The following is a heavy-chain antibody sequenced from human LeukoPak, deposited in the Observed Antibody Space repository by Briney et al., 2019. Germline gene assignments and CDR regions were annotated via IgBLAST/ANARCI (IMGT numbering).Heavy chain of an antibody. CDR2: IYTSGST. CDR1: GGSISSYY. J-gene: IGHJ4*02. CDR3: ARDDSPMTTVTTFAY. V-gene: IGHV4-4*07. Sequence: TETLSLTCTVSGGSISSYYWSWIRQPAGKGLEWIGRIYTSGSTNYNPSLKSRVTMSVDTSKNQFSLKLSSVTAADTAVYYCARDDSPMTTVTTFAYWGQGTLVTVSS. D-gene: IGHD4-11*01.